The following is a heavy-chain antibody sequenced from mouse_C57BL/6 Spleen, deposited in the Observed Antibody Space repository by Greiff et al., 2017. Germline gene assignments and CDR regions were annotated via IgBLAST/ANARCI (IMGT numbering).Heavy chain of an antibody. V-gene: IGHV1-82*01. Sequence: VQLQQYGPELVKPGASVKISCKASGYAFSSSWMNWVKQRPGKGLEWIGRIYPGDGDTNYNGKFKGKATLTADKSSSTAYMQLSSLTSEDSAVYFCARWGSGDGFAYWGQGTLVTVSA. CDR3: ARWGSGDGFAY. J-gene: IGHJ3*01. D-gene: IGHD3-2*02. CDR1: GYAFSSSW. CDR2: IYPGDGDT.